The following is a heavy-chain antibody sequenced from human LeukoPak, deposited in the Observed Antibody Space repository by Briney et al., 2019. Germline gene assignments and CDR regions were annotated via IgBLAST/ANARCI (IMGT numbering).Heavy chain of an antibody. CDR3: ARHGVSGYYYVDY. D-gene: IGHD6-25*01. J-gene: IGHJ4*02. V-gene: IGHV4-39*01. Sequence: SETLSLTCTVSLGSIRSYDYHWTLIRQPPGKGLERIGSIYYSGGTYYNPSLKSRVTISVDLSKNQSSMKMYDVTAADTAVYYCARHGVSGYYYVDYWGQGTLVTVSS. CDR2: IYYSGGT. CDR1: LGSIRSYDYH.